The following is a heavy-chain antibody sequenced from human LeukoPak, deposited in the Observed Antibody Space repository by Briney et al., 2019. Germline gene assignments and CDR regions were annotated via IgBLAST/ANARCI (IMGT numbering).Heavy chain of an antibody. Sequence: GGSLRLSCTASGFTFSTYWMSWVRQAPGKGLEWVANIRQDGNEKYSVDSVKGRFTISRDNAKNSLYLQMNSLRAEDTAVYYCARLRGYCSGGSCFPPDYWGQGTLVTVSS. CDR2: IRQDGNEK. CDR3: ARLRGYCSGGSCFPPDY. V-gene: IGHV3-7*04. J-gene: IGHJ4*02. D-gene: IGHD2-15*01. CDR1: GFTFSTYW.